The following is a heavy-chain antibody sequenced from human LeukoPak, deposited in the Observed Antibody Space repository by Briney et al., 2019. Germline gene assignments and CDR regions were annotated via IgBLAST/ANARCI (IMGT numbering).Heavy chain of an antibody. D-gene: IGHD6-6*01. J-gene: IGHJ4*02. CDR3: ARATPGMYSSSRGYFDY. CDR1: GGSISSYY. Sequence: PSETLSLTCTVSGGSISSYYWSWIRQPPGKGLEWIGYIYYSGSTNYNPSLKSRVTISVDTSKNQFSLKLSSVTAADTAVYYCARATPGMYSSSRGYFDYWGQGTLVTVS. CDR2: IYYSGST. V-gene: IGHV4-59*01.